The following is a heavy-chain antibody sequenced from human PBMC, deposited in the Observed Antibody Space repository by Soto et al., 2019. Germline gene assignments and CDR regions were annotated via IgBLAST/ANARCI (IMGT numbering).Heavy chain of an antibody. D-gene: IGHD5-18*01. Sequence: SETLSLTCTVSGGSISSGGYYWSWIRQHPGKGLEWIGYIYYSGSTYYNPSLKSRVTISVDTSKNQFSLKLSSVTAADTAVYYCAREGGIQLWTYYFDYWGQGTLVTVSS. CDR2: IYYSGST. CDR1: GGSISSGGYY. J-gene: IGHJ4*02. V-gene: IGHV4-31*03. CDR3: AREGGIQLWTYYFDY.